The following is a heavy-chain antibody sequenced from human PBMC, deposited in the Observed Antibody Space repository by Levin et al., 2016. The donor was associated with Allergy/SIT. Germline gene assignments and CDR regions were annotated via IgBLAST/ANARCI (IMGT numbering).Heavy chain of an antibody. J-gene: IGHJ5*02. D-gene: IGHD3-10*01. Sequence: GGSLRLSCAASGFTFSSYDMHWVRQPPGKGLEWVSAIGTAGNTFYSVSVKGRFTVSRESAEDSLYLQMNSLRAGDTAVYYCARGLRMDRGVTMPFDPWGQGTLVTVSS. V-gene: IGHV3-13*01. CDR2: IGTAGNT. CDR3: ARGLRMDRGVTMPFDP. CDR1: GFTFSSYD.